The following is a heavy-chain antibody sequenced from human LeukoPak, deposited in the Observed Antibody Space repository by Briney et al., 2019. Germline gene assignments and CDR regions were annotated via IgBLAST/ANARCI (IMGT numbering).Heavy chain of an antibody. CDR2: ISGSGGST. D-gene: IGHD3-10*01. V-gene: IGHV3-23*01. J-gene: IGHJ4*02. Sequence: GGSLRLSCAASGFTFSSYAMSWVRQAPGKRLEWVSAISGSGGSTYYADSVKGRFTISRDNSKNTLYLQMNSLRAEDTAVYYCAKPGAYGSGSYTENWGQGTLVTVSS. CDR3: AKPGAYGSGSYTEN. CDR1: GFTFSSYA.